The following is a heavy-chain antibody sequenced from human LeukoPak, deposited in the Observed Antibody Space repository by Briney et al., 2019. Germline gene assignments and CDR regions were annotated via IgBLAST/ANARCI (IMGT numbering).Heavy chain of an antibody. CDR2: IYYSGST. CDR3: ARQPHSPYSSSRGNWFDP. CDR1: GGSISSGDYY. D-gene: IGHD6-13*01. Sequence: PSETLSLTCTVSGGSISSGDYYWSWIRQPPGKGLEWIGYIYYSGSTYYNPSLKSRVTISVDTSKNQFSLKLSSVTAADTAVYYCARQPHSPYSSSRGNWFDPWGQGTLVTVSS. J-gene: IGHJ5*02. V-gene: IGHV4-31*03.